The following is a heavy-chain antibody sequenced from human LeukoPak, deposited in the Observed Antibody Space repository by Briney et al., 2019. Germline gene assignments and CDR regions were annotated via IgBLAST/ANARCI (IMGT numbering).Heavy chain of an antibody. CDR3: ARSRAYSSSWAAYSY. V-gene: IGHV4-34*01. J-gene: IGHJ4*02. CDR2: INHSGST. D-gene: IGHD6-13*01. Sequence: SETLSLTCAVYGGSFSGYYWSWIRQPPGKGLEWIGEINHSGSTNYNPSLKSRVTISVDTSKNQFSLKLSSVTAADTAVYYCARSRAYSSSWAAYSYWGQGTLVTVSS. CDR1: GGSFSGYY.